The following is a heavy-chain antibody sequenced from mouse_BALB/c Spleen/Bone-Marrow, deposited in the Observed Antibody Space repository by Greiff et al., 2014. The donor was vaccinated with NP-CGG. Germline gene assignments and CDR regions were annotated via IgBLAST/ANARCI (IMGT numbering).Heavy chain of an antibody. V-gene: IGHV14-3*02. J-gene: IGHJ2*01. CDR3: ARYYYGSSYFDY. D-gene: IGHD1-1*01. Sequence: EVNVVESGAELVKPGASVKLSCTASGFNIKDTYMHWVKQRPEQGLEWIGRIDPANGNTKYDPKFQGKATITADTSSNTAYLQLSSLTSEDTVVYYCARYYYGSSYFDYWGQGTTLTVSS. CDR2: IDPANGNT. CDR1: GFNIKDTY.